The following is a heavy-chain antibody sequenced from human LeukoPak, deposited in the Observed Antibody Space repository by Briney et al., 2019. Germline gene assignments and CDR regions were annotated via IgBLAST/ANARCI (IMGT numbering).Heavy chain of an antibody. CDR2: IYTSGST. D-gene: IGHD4-11*01. CDR1: GGSISSYY. CDR3: ARSGRMTTEYYYYYMDV. Sequence: SETLSLTCTVSGGSISSYYWSWIRQPPGKGLEWIWYIYTSGSTNYNPSLKSRVTISVDTSKNQFSLKLSSVTAADTAVYYCARSGRMTTEYYYYYMDVWGKGTTVTVSS. V-gene: IGHV4-4*09. J-gene: IGHJ6*03.